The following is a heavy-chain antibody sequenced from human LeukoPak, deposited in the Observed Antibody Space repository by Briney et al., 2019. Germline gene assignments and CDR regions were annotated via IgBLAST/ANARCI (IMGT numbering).Heavy chain of an antibody. Sequence: PGGSVRLSCAASGFTFNNYGMNWVRQAPGKGLEWVAYIQNDGSNEQYADSVKGRFSISRDSSKNILYLQMNSLRAEDTAVYYCAKDRCSNGIGCYYYYMDVWGKGTTVTISS. D-gene: IGHD2-8*01. J-gene: IGHJ6*03. CDR1: GFTFNNYG. CDR3: AKDRCSNGIGCYYYYMDV. V-gene: IGHV3-30*02. CDR2: IQNDGSNE.